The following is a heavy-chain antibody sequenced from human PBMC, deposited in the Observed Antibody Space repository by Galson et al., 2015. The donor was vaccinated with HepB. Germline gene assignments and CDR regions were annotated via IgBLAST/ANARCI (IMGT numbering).Heavy chain of an antibody. J-gene: IGHJ4*02. V-gene: IGHV3-73*01. D-gene: IGHD6-13*01. CDR2: IRSKANNYAT. CDR1: GFTFSGSA. CDR3: TRLGDFSGYSSR. Sequence: SLRLSCAASGFTFSGSAIHWVRQASGKGPEWVGRIRSKANNYATSYVPSLKGRFTISRDDSKYMAYLHMKSLKTEDTAVYFCTRLGDFSGYSSRWGQGTLVTVSS.